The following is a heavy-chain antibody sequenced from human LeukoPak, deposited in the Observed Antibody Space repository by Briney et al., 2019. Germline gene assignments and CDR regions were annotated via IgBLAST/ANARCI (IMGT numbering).Heavy chain of an antibody. D-gene: IGHD2-8*01. CDR1: GFTFSSYW. CDR3: ARGVIRSRAMDV. J-gene: IGHJ6*03. Sequence: GGSLRLSCAASGFTFSSYWMHWVRQAPGKGLVWVSRINSDGSSTSYADSVKGRFTISRDNAKNTLYLQMNSLRAEDTAVYYCARGVIRSRAMDVWGKGTTVTVSS. V-gene: IGHV3-74*01. CDR2: INSDGSST.